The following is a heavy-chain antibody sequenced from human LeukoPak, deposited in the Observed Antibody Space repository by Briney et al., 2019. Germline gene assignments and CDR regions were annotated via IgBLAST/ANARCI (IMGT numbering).Heavy chain of an antibody. J-gene: IGHJ4*02. CDR1: GGSISSGGYS. CDR2: IYYSGST. V-gene: IGHV4-61*08. Sequence: SETLSLTCAVSGGSISSGGYSWSWIRQPPGKGLEWIGYIYYSGSTNYNPSLKSRVTISVDTSKNQFSLKLSSVTAADTAVYYCARDLGSSFDYWGQGTLVTVSS. D-gene: IGHD2/OR15-2a*01. CDR3: ARDLGSSFDY.